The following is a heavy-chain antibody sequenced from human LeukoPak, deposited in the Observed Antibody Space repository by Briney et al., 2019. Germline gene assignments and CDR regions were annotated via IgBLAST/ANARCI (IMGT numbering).Heavy chain of an antibody. CDR3: ARETYDSSVHPRYGGYSFDY. Sequence: GGSLRLSCAASGFTFSSYRMNWVRQAPGKGLEWVSYISSSSSTIYYADSVKGRFTISRDNAKNSLYLQMNSLRAEDIALYYCARETYDSSVHPRYGGYSFDYWGQGTLVTVSS. D-gene: IGHD3-22*01. CDR2: ISSSSSTI. CDR1: GFTFSSYR. J-gene: IGHJ4*02. V-gene: IGHV3-48*01.